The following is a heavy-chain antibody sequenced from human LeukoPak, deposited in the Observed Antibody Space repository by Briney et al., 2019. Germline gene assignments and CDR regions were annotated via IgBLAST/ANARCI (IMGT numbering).Heavy chain of an antibody. CDR2: INYSGNG. V-gene: IGHV4-39*01. Sequence: PSETLSLTCAVSGRSIGGSSYYWGWIRQPPGKGLEWIGSINYSGNGYYNPSLKGRLTMSVDTSKNHFSLKLTSVTAADSGLHYCARHLTTWGDNWGQGTVVIVSS. CDR1: GRSIGGSSYY. D-gene: IGHD4-17*01. CDR3: ARHLTTWGDN. J-gene: IGHJ4*02.